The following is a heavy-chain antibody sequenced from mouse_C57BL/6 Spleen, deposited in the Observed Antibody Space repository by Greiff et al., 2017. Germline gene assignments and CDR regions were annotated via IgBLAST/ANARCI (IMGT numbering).Heavy chain of an antibody. CDR3: ARLERYYAMDY. CDR2: IDPSDSYT. CDR1: GYTFTSYW. V-gene: IGHV1-69*01. J-gene: IGHJ4*01. Sequence: VQLQQPGAELVMPGASVKLSCKASGYTFTSYWMHWVKQRPGQGLEWIGEIDPSDSYTNYNQKFKGKSTLTVDKSSSTAYMPLSSLTSEDSAVYYCARLERYYAMDYWGQGTSVTVSS.